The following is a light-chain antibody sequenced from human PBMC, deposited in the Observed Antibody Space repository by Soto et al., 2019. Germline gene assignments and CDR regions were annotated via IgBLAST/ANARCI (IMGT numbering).Light chain of an antibody. J-gene: IGKJ3*01. CDR1: QSVSRNS. CDR3: QQYGTSPPT. CDR2: GAS. V-gene: IGKV3-20*01. Sequence: EIVLTQSPGTLSLSPGERATLSCRASQSVSRNSLAWYQQKPGQAPRLLIYGASSRATDIPDRFSGSGSGTDFTLIVSRLEPEDFAVYFCQQYGTSPPTSGPGTKVDIK.